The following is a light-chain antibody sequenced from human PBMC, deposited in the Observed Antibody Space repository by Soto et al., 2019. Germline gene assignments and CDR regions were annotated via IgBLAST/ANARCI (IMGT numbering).Light chain of an antibody. Sequence: QSVLTQPPSASGTPGQRVTISCSGSSSNIGINTVNWYQRLPGTAPKLLIYSNNQRPSGVPDRFSGSKSGTSASLAISGLQSVDEADYYCVTWDASLNVYVFGTGTKLTVL. V-gene: IGLV1-44*01. J-gene: IGLJ1*01. CDR3: VTWDASLNVYV. CDR2: SNN. CDR1: SSNIGINT.